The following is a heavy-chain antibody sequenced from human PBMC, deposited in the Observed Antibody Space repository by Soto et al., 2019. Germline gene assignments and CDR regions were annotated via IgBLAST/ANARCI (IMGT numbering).Heavy chain of an antibody. V-gene: IGHV4-34*01. J-gene: IGHJ6*03. CDR1: GASFSGYY. Sequence: SETLSLTCAVYGASFSGYYWSWIRQPPGKGLEWIGEINHSGSTNYNPSLKSRVTISVDTSKNQFSLKLSSVTAADTAVYYCANRGYGSGSYLYYYYYMDVWGKGTTVS. D-gene: IGHD3-10*01. CDR2: INHSGST. CDR3: ANRGYGSGSYLYYYYYMDV.